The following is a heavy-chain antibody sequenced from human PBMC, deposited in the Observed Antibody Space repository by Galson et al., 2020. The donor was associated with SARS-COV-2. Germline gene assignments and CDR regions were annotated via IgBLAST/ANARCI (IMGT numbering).Heavy chain of an antibody. CDR3: AKDQGNDYGDQLDY. Sequence: GESLKISCAGSGFTFSRYAMSWVRQVPGKGLEWVSSVTAGGSITYHADTVKGRFTISRDNSKNTLYLQMNSLRVEDTALYYCAKDQGNDYGDQLDYWGQGTLVSVSS. V-gene: IGHV3-23*01. D-gene: IGHD4-17*01. CDR1: GFTFSRYA. CDR2: VTAGGSIT. J-gene: IGHJ4*02.